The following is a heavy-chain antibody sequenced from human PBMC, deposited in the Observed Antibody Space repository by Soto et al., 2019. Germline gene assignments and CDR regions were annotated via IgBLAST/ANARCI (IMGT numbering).Heavy chain of an antibody. V-gene: IGHV4-59*01. CDR1: GGSISSYY. Sequence: SETLSLTCTVSGGSISSYYWSWIRRPPGKGLEWIGYIYYSGSTNYNPSLKSRVTISVDTSKNQFSLKLSSVTAADTAVYYCARDLAGYSYGSRGDYYYYMDVWGKGTTVTVSS. CDR3: ARDLAGYSYGSRGDYYYYMDV. CDR2: IYYSGST. J-gene: IGHJ6*03. D-gene: IGHD5-18*01.